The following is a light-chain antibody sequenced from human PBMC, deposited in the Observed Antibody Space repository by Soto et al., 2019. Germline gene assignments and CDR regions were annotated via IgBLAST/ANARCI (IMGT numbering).Light chain of an antibody. CDR2: GAS. CDR3: QQYNDWPPQLT. J-gene: IGKJ4*01. Sequence: EIVMTQSPATLSVSPGERATLSCRASQSVSSNLAWYQQKPGQAPRLLIYGASTRATDIPARFNGSGSGTEFTLTISSLQPEDFAVYYCQQYNDWPPQLTFGGGTKVEIK. V-gene: IGKV3-15*01. CDR1: QSVSSN.